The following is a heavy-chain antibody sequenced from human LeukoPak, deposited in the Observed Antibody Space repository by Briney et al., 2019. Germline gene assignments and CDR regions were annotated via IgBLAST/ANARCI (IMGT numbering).Heavy chain of an antibody. CDR3: VRGNYFDY. J-gene: IGHJ4*02. V-gene: IGHV3-74*01. CDR2: INGDGTST. Sequence: GGSLRLSCAASGFTFSNYWMHWVRQAPGKGLVWVSLINGDGTSTNYADSVKGRFTISRNNAKNTLYLQMNSLRVEDTAVYYCVRGNYFDYWGQGTLVTVSS. CDR1: GFTFSNYW.